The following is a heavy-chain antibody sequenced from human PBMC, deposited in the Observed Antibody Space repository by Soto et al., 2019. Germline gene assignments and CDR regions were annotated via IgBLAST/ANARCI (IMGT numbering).Heavy chain of an antibody. CDR3: ASKVTKTPDWGDAFDI. J-gene: IGHJ3*02. CDR1: GYSFTSYW. D-gene: IGHD7-27*01. Sequence: GESLKISCKGSGYSFTSYWIGWVRQMPGKGLEWMGIIYPGDSDTRYSPSFQGQVTISADKSISTAYLQWSSLKASDTAMYYCASKVTKTPDWGDAFDIWGQGTMVTVSS. V-gene: IGHV5-51*01. CDR2: IYPGDSDT.